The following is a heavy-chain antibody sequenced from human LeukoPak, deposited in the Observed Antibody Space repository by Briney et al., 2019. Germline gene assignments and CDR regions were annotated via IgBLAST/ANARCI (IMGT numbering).Heavy chain of an antibody. CDR1: GGSFSGYY. Sequence: PSETLSLTCAVYGGSFSGYYWSWIRQPPGKGLEWIGSIYHSGSTYYNPSLKSRVTISVDTSKNQFSLKLSSVTAADTAVYYCAILWFGEPATVWGQGTLVTVSS. CDR3: AILWFGEPATV. D-gene: IGHD3-10*01. CDR2: IYHSGST. J-gene: IGHJ4*02. V-gene: IGHV4-34*01.